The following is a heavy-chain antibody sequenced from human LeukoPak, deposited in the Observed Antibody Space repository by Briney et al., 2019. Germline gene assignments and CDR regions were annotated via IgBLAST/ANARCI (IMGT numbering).Heavy chain of an antibody. J-gene: IGHJ5*02. CDR2: IYYSGST. CDR3: VRDKLLGWFDP. D-gene: IGHD2-15*01. V-gene: IGHV4-59*01. CDR1: GGSISSYY. Sequence: PSETLSLTCTVSGGSISSYYWSWIRQPPGKGLEWIGYIYYSGSTNYNPSLKSRVTISVDTSKNQFSLKLSSVTAADTAVYYCVRDKLLGWFDPWGQGTLVTVSS.